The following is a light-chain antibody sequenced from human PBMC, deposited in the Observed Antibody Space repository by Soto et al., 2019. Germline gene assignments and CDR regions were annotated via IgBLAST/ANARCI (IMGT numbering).Light chain of an antibody. CDR1: SSNIGSNT. CDR2: SNN. Sequence: QTVVTQPPSASGTPGQRVTISCSGSSSNIGSNTVNWYQQLPGTAPKLLIYSNNQRPSGVPDRVSGSKSGTSASLAISGLQSEDEADYYCAAWDDSLNGYVFGSGTKVTVL. V-gene: IGLV1-44*01. CDR3: AAWDDSLNGYV. J-gene: IGLJ1*01.